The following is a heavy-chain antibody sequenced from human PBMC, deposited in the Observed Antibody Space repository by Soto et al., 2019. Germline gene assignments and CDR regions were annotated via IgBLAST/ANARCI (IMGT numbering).Heavy chain of an antibody. CDR3: AGALTTVTWFDP. CDR2: IYYSGST. V-gene: IGHV4-31*03. J-gene: IGHJ5*02. CDR1: GGSISSGGYY. Sequence: QVQLQESGPGLVKPSQTLSLTCTVSGGSISSGGYYWSWIRQHPGKGLEWIGYIYYSGSTHYNPALKSRGTISGDTSKNQFSLKLSSVTAADTAVYYCAGALTTVTWFDPWGQGTLVTVSS. D-gene: IGHD4-17*01.